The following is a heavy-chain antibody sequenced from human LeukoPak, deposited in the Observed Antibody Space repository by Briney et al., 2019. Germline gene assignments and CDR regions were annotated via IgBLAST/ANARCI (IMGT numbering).Heavy chain of an antibody. J-gene: IGHJ4*02. CDR1: GYTFTSYD. Sequence: PGASVKVSCMASGYTFTSYDINWVRQATGQGLEWMGWMNANSSNTGYAQKFQGRVTITRNTSISTAYMGLSSLRSEDTAVYYCARGLCSSSWGADYWGQGTLVTVSS. CDR3: ARGLCSSSWGADY. CDR2: MNANSSNT. V-gene: IGHV1-8*03. D-gene: IGHD6-13*01.